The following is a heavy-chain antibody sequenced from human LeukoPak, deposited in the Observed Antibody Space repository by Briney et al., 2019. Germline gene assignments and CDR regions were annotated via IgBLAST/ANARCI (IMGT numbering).Heavy chain of an antibody. CDR1: GFTFSSYE. CDR3: AREGGYDTLDY. J-gene: IGHJ4*02. V-gene: IGHV3-48*03. Sequence: PGGSLRLSCAASGFTFSSYEMNWVRQAPGKGRKGVSYISSSSSTIYYADSVKGRFTISRDSAKNSLYLQMDSLRAEDTAVYSCAREGGYDTLDYWGQGTLVTVSS. D-gene: IGHD3-22*01. CDR2: ISSSSSTI.